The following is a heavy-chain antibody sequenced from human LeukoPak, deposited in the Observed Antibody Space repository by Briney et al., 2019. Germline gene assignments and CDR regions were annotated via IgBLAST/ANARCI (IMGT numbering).Heavy chain of an antibody. CDR2: ISSSSSTI. CDR3: ARDYADYVGYFFFDY. V-gene: IGHV3-48*01. J-gene: IGHJ4*02. D-gene: IGHD4-17*01. Sequence: GGSLRLSCAASGFTFSSYSMNWVRQAPGKGLEGVSYISSSSSTIYYAHSVKGRFTISRDNAKNSLYLQMNSLRAEDTAVYYCARDYADYVGYFFFDYWGQGTLVTVSS. CDR1: GFTFSSYS.